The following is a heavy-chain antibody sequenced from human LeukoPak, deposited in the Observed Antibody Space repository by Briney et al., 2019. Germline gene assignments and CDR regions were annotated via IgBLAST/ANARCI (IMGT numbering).Heavy chain of an antibody. CDR3: ARPIPRSGYYFFDY. CDR1: GYSFTSYW. V-gene: IGHV5-51*01. J-gene: IGHJ4*02. D-gene: IGHD3-22*01. Sequence: PGESLKISCKGSGYSFTSYWIVWVRQMPGKGLGWMGIIYPGDSDTRYSPSFQGQVTISADKSISTAYPQWSSLKASDTAIYYCARPIPRSGYYFFDYWGQGTLVTVSS. CDR2: IYPGDSDT.